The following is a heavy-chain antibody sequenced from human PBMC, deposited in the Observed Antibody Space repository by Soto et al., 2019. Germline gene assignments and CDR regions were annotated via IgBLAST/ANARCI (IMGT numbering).Heavy chain of an antibody. CDR3: VKSYTGNWYDYFDS. Sequence: GGSLRLSCGASGFDFNNFAMSWVRQAPGKGPEWVSAVSETGSTYYLDSVKGRFTIPRDISKSTLYLQMNSLRAEDTALYYCVKSYTGNWYDYFDSWGQGTQVTVSS. J-gene: IGHJ4*02. D-gene: IGHD6-13*01. CDR1: GFDFNNFA. CDR2: VSETGST. V-gene: IGHV3-23*01.